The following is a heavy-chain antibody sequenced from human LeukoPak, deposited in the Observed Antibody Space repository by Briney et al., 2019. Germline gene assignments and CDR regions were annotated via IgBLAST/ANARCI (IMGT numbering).Heavy chain of an antibody. V-gene: IGHV3-53*01. CDR2: ISIGGDT. CDR1: GFVFTANY. D-gene: IGHD2/OR15-2a*01. CDR3: ALLSGETFDY. J-gene: IGHJ4*02. Sequence: GGSLRLSCAGSGFVFTANYLAWARQAPGKGLEWVSTISIGGDTYYGDSVKGRSAISRDESTNTLSLHLDSLRVEDMGVYYCALLSGETFDYWGQGTQVTVAS.